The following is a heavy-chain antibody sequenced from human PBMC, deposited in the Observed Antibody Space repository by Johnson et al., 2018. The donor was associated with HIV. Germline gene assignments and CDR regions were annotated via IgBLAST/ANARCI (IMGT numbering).Heavy chain of an antibody. CDR3: AKDRSGSWYGADAFHI. J-gene: IGHJ3*02. V-gene: IGHV3-30*18. D-gene: IGHD6-13*01. CDR1: GFTFSSYG. CDR2: ISYDGSNK. Sequence: QMQLVESGGGVVQPGRSLRLSCAASGFTFSSYGMHWVRQAPGKGLEWVAVISYDGSNKYYADSVKGRFTISRDNSKNTLYLQMNSLRAEDTAVYYCAKDRSGSWYGADAFHIWGQGTMVTVSS.